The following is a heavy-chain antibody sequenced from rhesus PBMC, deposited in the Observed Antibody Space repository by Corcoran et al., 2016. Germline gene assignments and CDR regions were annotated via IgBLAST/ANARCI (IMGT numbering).Heavy chain of an antibody. CDR1: GGSVSGCHG. CDR3: ARDPAGPFDY. Sequence: QVQLQESGPGLVKTSGTLSLTCAASGGSVSGCHGWCCLRPPPGKGLEWIGYISGSSGSTYYNPSLKSRVTISTDTSKNQFSLKLSSVTAADTAVYYCARDPAGPFDYWGQGVLVTVSS. CDR2: ISGSSGST. V-gene: IGHV4-65*01. D-gene: IGHD6-19*01. J-gene: IGHJ4*01.